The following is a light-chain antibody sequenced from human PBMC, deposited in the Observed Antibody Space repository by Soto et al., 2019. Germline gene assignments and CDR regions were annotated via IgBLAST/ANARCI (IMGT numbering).Light chain of an antibody. CDR1: SSDVGGYDY. Sequence: QSALTQPASVSGSPGQSITISCTGTSSDVGGYDYVSWYQHHPGKDPKLMIYEVSNRPSGVSYRFSGSKSGNMASLTISGLQAEDEADYYCSSYTSSSTLVFGGGTKLTVL. CDR3: SSYTSSSTLV. V-gene: IGLV2-14*01. J-gene: IGLJ2*01. CDR2: EVS.